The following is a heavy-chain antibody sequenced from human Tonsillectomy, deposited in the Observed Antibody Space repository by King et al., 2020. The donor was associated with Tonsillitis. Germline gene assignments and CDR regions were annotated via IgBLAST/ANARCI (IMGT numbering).Heavy chain of an antibody. Sequence: VQLVESGGGLVQPGGSLRLSCAASGFTFSSYAMTWVRQAPGKGLEWVSSISGSGGSTYYADSVKGRFTISRDNSKNTLYLQMNSLRAEDTALYYCAKIPLLSGTYDYYYGMDVWGQGTTVTVSS. CDR1: GFTFSSYA. CDR3: AKIPLLSGTYDYYYGMDV. CDR2: ISGSGGST. J-gene: IGHJ6*02. D-gene: IGHD1-26*01. V-gene: IGHV3-23*04.